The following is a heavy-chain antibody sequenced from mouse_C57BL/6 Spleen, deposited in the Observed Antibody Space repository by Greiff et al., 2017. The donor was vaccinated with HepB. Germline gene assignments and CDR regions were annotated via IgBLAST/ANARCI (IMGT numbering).Heavy chain of an antibody. V-gene: IGHV1-42*01. J-gene: IGHJ4*01. CDR1: GYSFTGYY. Sequence: VQLQQSGPELVKPGASVKISCKASGYSFTGYYMNWVKQRPEKSLEWIGEINPSTGGTTYNQKFKAKATLTVDKSSSTAYMKLKSLTSEVSAVYDCARLYYGYHYAMDYWGQGTSVTVSS. D-gene: IGHD2-2*01. CDR2: INPSTGGT. CDR3: ARLYYGYHYAMDY.